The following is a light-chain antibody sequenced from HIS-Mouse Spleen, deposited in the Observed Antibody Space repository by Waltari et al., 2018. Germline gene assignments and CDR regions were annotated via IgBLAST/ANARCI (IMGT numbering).Light chain of an antibody. CDR2: RDS. J-gene: IGLJ2*01. CDR1: HIGRKN. V-gene: IGLV3-9*01. CDR3: QVWDSSTVV. Sequence: SYELTQPLSVSVALGQTARITCGGNHIGRKNVHWYQQKPGQAPGLVIYRDSNRPSGIPERFSGSNSGNTATLTISRAQAGDEADYYCQVWDSSTVVFGGGTKLTVL.